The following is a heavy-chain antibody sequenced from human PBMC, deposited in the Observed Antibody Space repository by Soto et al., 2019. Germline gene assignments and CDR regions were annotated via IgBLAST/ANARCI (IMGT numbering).Heavy chain of an antibody. V-gene: IGHV4-39*01. CDR1: GGSISSSSYY. CDR2: IYYSGST. Sequence: SETLSLTCTVSGGSISSSSYYWGWIRQPPGKGLEWIGSIYYSGSTYYNPSLKSRVTISVDTSKNQFSLKLSSVTAADTAVYYCARSQGGYSYGYWYFDYWGQGTLVTVS. J-gene: IGHJ4*02. CDR3: ARSQGGYSYGYWYFDY. D-gene: IGHD5-18*01.